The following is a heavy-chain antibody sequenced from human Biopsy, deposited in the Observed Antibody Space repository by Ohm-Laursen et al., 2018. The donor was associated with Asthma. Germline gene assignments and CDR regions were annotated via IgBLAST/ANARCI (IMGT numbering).Heavy chain of an antibody. CDR1: GFTFSDSA. Sequence: GSLRLSCAASGFTFSDSALYWVRQSSGKGLEWIGLIRSSANSYATAYAASVKGRFSISRDDSKNTAYLEMNSLKNDDTAVYYCSRMLGGDCVHLCYGMDVWGQGTTVIVSS. CDR3: SRMLGGDCVHLCYGMDV. D-gene: IGHD2-21*01. V-gene: IGHV3-73*01. CDR2: IRSSANSYAT. J-gene: IGHJ6*02.